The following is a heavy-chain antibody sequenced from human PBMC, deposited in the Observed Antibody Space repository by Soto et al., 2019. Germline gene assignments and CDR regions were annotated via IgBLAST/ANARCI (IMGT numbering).Heavy chain of an antibody. CDR1: GGSISSYY. CDR3: ARSGYYDYIWGSYRFDY. Sequence: PSETLSLTCTVSGGSISSYYWSWIRQPPGKGLEWIGYIYYSGSTNYNPYLKSRVTISVDTSKNQFSLKLSSVTAADTAVFYCARSGYYDYIWGSYRFDYWGQRTLVTVSS. V-gene: IGHV4-59*01. J-gene: IGHJ4*02. CDR2: IYYSGST. D-gene: IGHD3-16*02.